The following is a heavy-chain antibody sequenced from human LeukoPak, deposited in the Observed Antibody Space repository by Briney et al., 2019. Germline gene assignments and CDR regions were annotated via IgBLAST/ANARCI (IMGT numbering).Heavy chain of an antibody. CDR1: GGSVSSGGYY. CDR2: IYYSGST. V-gene: IGHV4-31*03. D-gene: IGHD2-2*01. Sequence: SQTLSLTCTVSGGSVSSGGYYWSWLRQHPGKGLEWIGYIYYSGSTYYSPSLKSRVTISVDTSKNQFSLKLSSVTAADTAVYYCATGYCSSTSCPHNWFDPWGQGTLVTVSS. CDR3: ATGYCSSTSCPHNWFDP. J-gene: IGHJ5*02.